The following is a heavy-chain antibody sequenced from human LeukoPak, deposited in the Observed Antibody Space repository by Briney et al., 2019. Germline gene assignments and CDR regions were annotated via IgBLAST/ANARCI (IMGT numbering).Heavy chain of an antibody. CDR3: TRRGYGY. Sequence: GGSLRLSYAASGFTFSSHWMSWVRQAPGKGLEWVANIKEDGSEIYYVDSVKGRFTISRDNAKNSLYLQMNSLRAEDTAVYYCTRRGYGYWGQGTLVTVSS. CDR1: GFTFSSHW. CDR2: IKEDGSEI. J-gene: IGHJ4*02. V-gene: IGHV3-7*01. D-gene: IGHD5-18*01.